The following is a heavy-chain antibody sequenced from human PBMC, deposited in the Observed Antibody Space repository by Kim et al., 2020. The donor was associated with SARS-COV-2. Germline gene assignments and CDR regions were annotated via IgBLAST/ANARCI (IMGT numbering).Heavy chain of an antibody. J-gene: IGHJ6*02. CDR1: GGSISSSSYY. Sequence: SETLSLTCTVSGGSISSSSYYWGWIRQPPGKGLEWIGSIYYSGSTYYNPSLKSRVTISVDTSKNQFSLKLSSVTAADTAVYYCARHESGGYCGGDCYSVRYGMDVWGQGTTVTVSS. D-gene: IGHD2-21*02. V-gene: IGHV4-39*01. CDR3: ARHESGGYCGGDCYSVRYGMDV. CDR2: IYYSGST.